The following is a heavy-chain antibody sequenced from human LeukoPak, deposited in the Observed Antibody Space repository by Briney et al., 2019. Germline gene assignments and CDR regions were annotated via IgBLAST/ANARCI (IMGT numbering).Heavy chain of an antibody. V-gene: IGHV4-34*01. J-gene: IGHJ4*02. Sequence: SETLSLTCAVYGGSFSGYYWSWIRQRPGKGLEWIGEINHSGSTNYNPSLKSRVTISVDTSKNQFSLKLSSVTAADTAVYYCARRSRRYGDYEPLDYWGQGTLVTVSS. CDR1: GGSFSGYY. D-gene: IGHD4-17*01. CDR2: INHSGST. CDR3: ARRSRRYGDYEPLDY.